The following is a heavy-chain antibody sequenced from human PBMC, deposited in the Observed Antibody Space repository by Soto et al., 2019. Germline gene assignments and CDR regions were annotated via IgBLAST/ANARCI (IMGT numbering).Heavy chain of an antibody. CDR3: AKDSGGSNYGRYNWFDP. CDR2: ISWNSGSI. D-gene: IGHD4-4*01. V-gene: IGHV3-9*01. CDR1: GFTFDDYA. Sequence: GGSLRLSCAASGFTFDDYAMHWVRQAPGKGLEWVSGISWNSGSIGYADSVKGRFTSSRDNAKNSLYLQMNSLRAEDTALYYCAKDSGGSNYGRYNWFDPWGQGTLVTVSS. J-gene: IGHJ5*02.